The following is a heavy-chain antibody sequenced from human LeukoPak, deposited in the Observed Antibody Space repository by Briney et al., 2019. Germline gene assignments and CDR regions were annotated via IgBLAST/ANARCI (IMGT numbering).Heavy chain of an antibody. V-gene: IGHV3-23*01. CDR1: GFSFSNYG. CDR3: ARGPSPLLGFDY. CDR2: ISGSAGRT. Sequence: GGSLRLSCVASGFSFSNYGMSWVRQAPGKGLEWVSLISGSAGRTYYADSVKGRFTVSRDNAKNSLYLQMNSLRAEDTAVYYCARGPSPLLGFDYWGQGTLVTVSS. J-gene: IGHJ4*02. D-gene: IGHD2-15*01.